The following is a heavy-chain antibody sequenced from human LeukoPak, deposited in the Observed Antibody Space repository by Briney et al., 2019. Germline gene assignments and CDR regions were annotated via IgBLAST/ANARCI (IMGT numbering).Heavy chain of an antibody. D-gene: IGHD1-7*01. Sequence: ASVKVSCKASGYTFTSYDINWVRQATGQGLEWMGWMNPNSGNTGYAQKFQGRVTITRNTSISTAYMELSSLRSEDTAVYYCARNWNYVEANWFDPWGQGTLVTVSS. CDR3: ARNWNYVEANWFDP. J-gene: IGHJ5*02. CDR2: MNPNSGNT. CDR1: GYTFTSYD. V-gene: IGHV1-8*03.